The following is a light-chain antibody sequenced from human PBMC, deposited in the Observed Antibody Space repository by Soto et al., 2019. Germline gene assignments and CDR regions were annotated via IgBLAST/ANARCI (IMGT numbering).Light chain of an antibody. CDR1: SSDVGGYNY. CDR2: DVS. Sequence: QSVLTQPASVSGSPGQSITISCTGTSSDVGGYNYVSWYQQHPGKAPQLMIYDVSYRPSGVSNRVSGSKSGNTASLPISGLQAEDEADYYCTSYTINSTWVFGGGTKVTVL. CDR3: TSYTINSTWV. J-gene: IGLJ3*02. V-gene: IGLV2-14*01.